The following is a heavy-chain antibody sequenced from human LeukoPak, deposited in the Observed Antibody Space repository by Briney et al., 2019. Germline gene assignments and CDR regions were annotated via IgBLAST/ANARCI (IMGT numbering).Heavy chain of an antibody. CDR3: GRDLEQWRGRMDV. Sequence: GASVKVSCKASGYTFSGYYMHWLRLAPGQGREWVGWINPNSGGTKYAQKFQGRVTMTRDTSSSTAYMDVSSLRSDDTAVYYCGRDLEQWRGRMDVWGQGTTVTVSS. D-gene: IGHD6-19*01. J-gene: IGHJ6*02. CDR2: INPNSGGT. V-gene: IGHV1-2*02. CDR1: GYTFSGYY.